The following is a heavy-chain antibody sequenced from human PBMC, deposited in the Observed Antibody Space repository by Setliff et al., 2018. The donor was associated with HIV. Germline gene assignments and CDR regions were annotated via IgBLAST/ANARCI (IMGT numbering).Heavy chain of an antibody. V-gene: IGHV4-34*01. CDR1: GGSISTYY. CDR3: ARGLDVWGTYRYRNYFDY. D-gene: IGHD3-16*02. J-gene: IGHJ4*02. Sequence: PSETLSLTCTVSGGSISTYYWSWIRQSPGRGLEWIGEINHGGSTIYNPSLKSRVTISIDTSKNQFSLNLTSVTAADTAIYYCARGLDVWGTYRYRNYFDYWGQGTLVTVSS. CDR2: INHGGST.